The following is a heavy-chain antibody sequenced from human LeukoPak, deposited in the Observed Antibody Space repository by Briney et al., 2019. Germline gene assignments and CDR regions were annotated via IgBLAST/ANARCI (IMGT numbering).Heavy chain of an antibody. Sequence: GGSLRLSCAASGFTMSNYGVSWVRQAPGKGLEWVSAISGSGGSTYYADSVKGRFTISRDSSKNTLYLQVNSLRVEDTAVYYCAKERESNGYFDYWGQGTLVTVSS. CDR1: GFTMSNYG. J-gene: IGHJ4*02. D-gene: IGHD2-8*01. V-gene: IGHV3-23*01. CDR3: AKERESNGYFDY. CDR2: ISGSGGST.